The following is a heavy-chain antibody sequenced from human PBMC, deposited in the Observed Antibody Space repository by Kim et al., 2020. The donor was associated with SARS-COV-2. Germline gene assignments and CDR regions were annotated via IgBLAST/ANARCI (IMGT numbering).Heavy chain of an antibody. V-gene: IGHV4-39*01. CDR3: ASLDMVRGVIDYYGMDV. Sequence: SETLSLTCTVSGGSISSSSYYWGWIRQPPGKGLEWIGSIYYSGSTYYNPSLKSRVTISVDTSKNQFSLKLSSVTAADTAVYYCASLDMVRGVIDYYGMDVWGQGTTVTVSS. D-gene: IGHD3-10*01. J-gene: IGHJ6*02. CDR2: IYYSGST. CDR1: GGSISSSSYY.